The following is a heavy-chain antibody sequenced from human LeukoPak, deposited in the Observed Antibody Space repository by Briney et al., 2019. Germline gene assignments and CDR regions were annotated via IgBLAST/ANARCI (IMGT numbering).Heavy chain of an antibody. J-gene: IGHJ3*02. Sequence: SETLSLTCAVSGGXISSSNCWSWVRQPPGKGLEWIGEIYHSGSTTDYNPSLKSRLTISVDKSKNQFSLKLSSVTAADTAVYYCARVAVIAAAGNTFDIWGQGTMVTVSS. CDR3: ARVAVIAAAGNTFDI. V-gene: IGHV4-4*02. CDR1: GGXISSSNC. D-gene: IGHD6-13*01. CDR2: IYHSGST.